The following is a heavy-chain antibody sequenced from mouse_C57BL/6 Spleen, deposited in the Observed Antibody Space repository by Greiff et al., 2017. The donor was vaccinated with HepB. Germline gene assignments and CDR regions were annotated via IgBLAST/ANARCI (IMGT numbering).Heavy chain of an antibody. Sequence: EVQLQQSGPELVKPGASVKISCKASGYTFTDYYMNWVKQSPGKSLEWIGDINPNNGGTSYNQKFKGKATLTVDKSSSTAYMELRSLTSEDSAVYYCARSNYYGSSYYFDYWGQGTTLTVSS. CDR1: GYTFTDYY. V-gene: IGHV1-26*01. J-gene: IGHJ2*01. CDR3: ARSNYYGSSYYFDY. CDR2: INPNNGGT. D-gene: IGHD1-1*01.